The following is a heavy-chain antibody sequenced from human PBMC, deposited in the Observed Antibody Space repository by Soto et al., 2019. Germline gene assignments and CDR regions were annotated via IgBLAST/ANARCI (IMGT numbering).Heavy chain of an antibody. V-gene: IGHV3-7*05. Sequence: EVQLVESGGGLVQPGGSLRLSCGASGFTFRTYWLSWVRQVPGKGLEWVANINQDGSEKNYVDSVKGRFTISRDNAKNSLHLEMSSLRAEDTALYYCSRDGSTSWYSYDYHGMAGWGQGTTVNVSS. J-gene: IGHJ6*02. CDR3: SRDGSTSWYSYDYHGMAG. D-gene: IGHD5-18*01. CDR2: INQDGSEK. CDR1: GFTFRTYW.